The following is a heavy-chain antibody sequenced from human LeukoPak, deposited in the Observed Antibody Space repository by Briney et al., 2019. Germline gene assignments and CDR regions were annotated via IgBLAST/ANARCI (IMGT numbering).Heavy chain of an antibody. CDR3: RSGGAAPGSFDN. CDR2: IKYDGNEE. Sequence: GGSLRLSCAASGFPFSDYWMSWTRQAPGKGLEWVANIKYDGNEEYYVDSVKGRFTISRDNAKNSLYLQLNSLRVEDTAVYYCRSGGAAPGSFDNWGQGTLVIVSP. J-gene: IGHJ4*02. D-gene: IGHD4-23*01. CDR1: GFPFSDYW. V-gene: IGHV3-7*01.